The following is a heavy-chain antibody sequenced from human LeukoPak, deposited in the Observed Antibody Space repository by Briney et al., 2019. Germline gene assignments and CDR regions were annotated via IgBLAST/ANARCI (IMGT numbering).Heavy chain of an antibody. D-gene: IGHD6-19*01. CDR1: GFTFDNYA. Sequence: GGSLRLSCAASGFTFDNYAMHWVRQGPGKGLEWVSGITWNSGSIGYAGSVKGRFTISRDNSKNTLYLQMNSLRAEDTAVYYCAKVDSSGSNCFDFWGQGTLVTVSS. CDR2: ITWNSGSI. J-gene: IGHJ4*02. V-gene: IGHV3-9*01. CDR3: AKVDSSGSNCFDF.